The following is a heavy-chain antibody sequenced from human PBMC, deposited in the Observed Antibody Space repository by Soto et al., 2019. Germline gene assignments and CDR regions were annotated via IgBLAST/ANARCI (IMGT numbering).Heavy chain of an antibody. Sequence: ASVKVSCKASGYTFTSYGISWVRQAPGQGLVWMGWISAYNGNTNYAQKLQGRVTMTTDTSTSTAYMELRSLRSDDTAVYYCARVGSTIFGVVLYYYYYMDVWGKGTTVTVSS. J-gene: IGHJ6*03. V-gene: IGHV1-18*01. CDR3: ARVGSTIFGVVLYYYYYMDV. CDR2: ISAYNGNT. CDR1: GYTFTSYG. D-gene: IGHD3-3*01.